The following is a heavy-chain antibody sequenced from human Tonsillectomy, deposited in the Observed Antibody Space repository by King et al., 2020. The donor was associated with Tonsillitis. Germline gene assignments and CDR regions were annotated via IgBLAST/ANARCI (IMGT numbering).Heavy chain of an antibody. CDR1: GFTFSSYW. Sequence: QLVQSGGGLVQPGGSLRLSCAASGFTFSSYWMSWVRQAPGKGLEWVANIKQHGSEENYVDSVKGRFTISRDNAKNSLYLQMNSLTAEDTAVYYCARPLTVDYAFDIWGQGTTVTVSS. V-gene: IGHV3-7*01. D-gene: IGHD4-11*01. CDR2: IKQHGSEE. CDR3: ARPLTVDYAFDI. J-gene: IGHJ3*02.